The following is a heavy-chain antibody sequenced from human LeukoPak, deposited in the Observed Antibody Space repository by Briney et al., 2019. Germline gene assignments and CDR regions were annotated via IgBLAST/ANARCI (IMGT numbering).Heavy chain of an antibody. J-gene: IGHJ4*02. Sequence: GGSLRLSCAASGFTFSSNSMNWVRQAPGRGLEWVSVITNNGATTYYADSVKGRFTISRDNSKNVLYLQMNSQRAEDTAVYYCAKDWGYGSGTYYPHWGQGTLVTVSS. D-gene: IGHD3-10*01. CDR3: AKDWGYGSGTYYPH. CDR1: GFTFSSNS. V-gene: IGHV3-23*01. CDR2: ITNNGATT.